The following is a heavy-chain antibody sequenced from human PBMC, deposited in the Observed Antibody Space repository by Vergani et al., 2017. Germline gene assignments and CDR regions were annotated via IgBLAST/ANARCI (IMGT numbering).Heavy chain of an antibody. CDR2: LSGSGGST. V-gene: IGHV3-23*01. CDR3: AKVKFVGYDILTGYYTAGGHYFDY. J-gene: IGHJ4*02. Sequence: EVQLLESGGGLVQPGGSLRLSCAASGFTFSNYAMSWVRQAPGKGLEWVSTLSGSGGSTYYADSVKGRFTISRDNSKNTLYLQMNSLRAEDTAVYYCAKVKFVGYDILTGYYTAGGHYFDYWGQGTLVTVSS. D-gene: IGHD3-9*01. CDR1: GFTFSNYA.